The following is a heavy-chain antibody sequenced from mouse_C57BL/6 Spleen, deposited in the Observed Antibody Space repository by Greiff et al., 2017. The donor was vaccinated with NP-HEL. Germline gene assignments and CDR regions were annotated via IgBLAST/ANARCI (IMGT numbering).Heavy chain of an antibody. D-gene: IGHD1-1*01. CDR2: IDPSDSYT. J-gene: IGHJ4*01. Sequence: QVQLKQPGAELVMPGASVKLSCKASGYTFTGYWMHWVKQRPGQGLEWIGEIDPSDSYTNYNQKFKGKSTLTVDKSSSTAYMQLSSLTSEDSAVYYCATGSSPYYYAMDYWGQGTSVTVSS. V-gene: IGHV1-69*01. CDR3: ATGSSPYYYAMDY. CDR1: GYTFTGYW.